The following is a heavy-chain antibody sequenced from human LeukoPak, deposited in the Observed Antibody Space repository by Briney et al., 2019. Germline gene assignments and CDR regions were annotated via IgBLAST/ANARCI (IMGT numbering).Heavy chain of an antibody. CDR3: ASGAVAGFFDY. Sequence: GASVKVSCKASGGTFSSYAISWVRQAPGQGLEWMGGIIPIFGTANYAQKFQGRVTITADESTSTAYMELSSLRSEDTAVYYCASGAVAGFFDYWGQGTLVTVSS. CDR2: IIPIFGTA. D-gene: IGHD6-19*01. J-gene: IGHJ4*02. CDR1: GGTFSSYA. V-gene: IGHV1-69*13.